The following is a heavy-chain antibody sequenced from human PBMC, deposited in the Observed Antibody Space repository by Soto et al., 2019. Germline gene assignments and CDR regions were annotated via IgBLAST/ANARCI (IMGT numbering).Heavy chain of an antibody. D-gene: IGHD3-9*01. CDR1: GYTFTSYA. CDR2: INAGNGNT. J-gene: IGHJ6*02. Sequence: ASVKVSCKASGYTFTSYAMHWVRQAPGQRLEWMGWINAGNGNTKYSQKFQGRVTITRDTSASTAYMELSSLRSEDTAVYYCARALHYDILTGTTRDYYSYGMDVWGQGTTVTVSS. CDR3: ARALHYDILTGTTRDYYSYGMDV. V-gene: IGHV1-3*01.